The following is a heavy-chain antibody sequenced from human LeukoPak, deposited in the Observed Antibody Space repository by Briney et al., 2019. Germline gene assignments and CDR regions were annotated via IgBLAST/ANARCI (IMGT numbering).Heavy chain of an antibody. V-gene: IGHV1-69*13. CDR1: GGTFSSYA. Sequence: EASVKVSCKASGGTFSSYAISWVRQAPGQGLEWMGGIIPIFGTANYAQKFQGRVTITADESTSTAYMELSSLRSEDTAVYYCAGGMGDTAMPMEDDYWGQGTLVTVSS. J-gene: IGHJ4*02. D-gene: IGHD5-18*01. CDR3: AGGMGDTAMPMEDDY. CDR2: IIPIFGTA.